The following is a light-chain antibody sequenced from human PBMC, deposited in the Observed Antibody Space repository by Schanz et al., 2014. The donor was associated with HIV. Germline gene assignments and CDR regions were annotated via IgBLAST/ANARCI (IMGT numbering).Light chain of an antibody. J-gene: IGLJ1*01. CDR3: SSYTTSSTPV. CDR2: DVS. CDR1: SSDVGYYNY. Sequence: QSALTQPASVSGSPGQSITISCTGTSSDVGYYNYVSWYQQHPGKAPKIMIYDVSNRPSGVSNRFSGSKSGSTASLTISGLQAEDEADYYCSSYTTSSTPVFGTGTKLT. V-gene: IGLV2-14*01.